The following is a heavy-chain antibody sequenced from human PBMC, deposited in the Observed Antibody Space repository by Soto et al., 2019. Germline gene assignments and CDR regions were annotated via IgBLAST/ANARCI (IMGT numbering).Heavy chain of an antibody. Sequence: PATLSLTCSVSGGSIRSSSYYWGWIRQPPGKGLEWIGSIYYSGSTYYNPSLKSRVTISVDTSKNQFSLKLSSVTAADTAVYDFASSGGAGDVFYICGQGTTVTVSS. V-gene: IGHV4-39*01. D-gene: IGHD2-21*01. J-gene: IGHJ3*02. CDR1: GGSIRSSSYY. CDR2: IYYSGST. CDR3: ASSGGAGDVFYI.